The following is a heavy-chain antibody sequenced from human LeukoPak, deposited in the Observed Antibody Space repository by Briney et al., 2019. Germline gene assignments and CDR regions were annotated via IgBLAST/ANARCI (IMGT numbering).Heavy chain of an antibody. CDR3: ARDRKQLGFDY. J-gene: IGHJ4*02. CDR2: IYSGGST. D-gene: IGHD6-13*01. Sequence: PGGSLRLSCAASEFSVGSNYMTWVRQAPGKGLEWVSLIYSGGSTYYADSVKGRFTISRDNSKNTLYLQMNSLRAEDTAVYYCARDRKQLGFDYWGQGTLVTVSS. V-gene: IGHV3-66*01. CDR1: EFSVGSNY.